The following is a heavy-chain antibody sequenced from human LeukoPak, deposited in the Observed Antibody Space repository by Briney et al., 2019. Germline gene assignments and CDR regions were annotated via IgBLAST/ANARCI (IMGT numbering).Heavy chain of an antibody. Sequence: PSETLSLTCAVYGGSFSGYFWSWLRQSPGKGLEWVGEIKHDGSTTYNPSLERRVTMSLDTSTNQISLEMTSVTAAGTAVYYCARDIAARYYSPFDYWGQGMLVTVSS. CDR2: IKHDGST. CDR1: GGSFSGYF. V-gene: IGHV4-34*01. D-gene: IGHD3-10*01. J-gene: IGHJ4*02. CDR3: ARDIAARYYSPFDY.